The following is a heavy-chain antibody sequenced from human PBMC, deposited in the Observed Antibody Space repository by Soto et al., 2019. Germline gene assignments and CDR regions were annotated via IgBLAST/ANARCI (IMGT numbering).Heavy chain of an antibody. CDR3: ARGWFSHFDY. Sequence: QVQLVQSGAEVKKPGASVKVSCKASGYTFTGYYMHWVRQAPGQGLEWMGWINTNSGGTNYAQKFQGWVTMTRDTSISTAYIELIRLRSDDPAVYYCARGWFSHFDYCGQGTLVTVSS. CDR2: INTNSGGT. D-gene: IGHD3-10*01. J-gene: IGHJ4*02. V-gene: IGHV1-2*04. CDR1: GYTFTGYY.